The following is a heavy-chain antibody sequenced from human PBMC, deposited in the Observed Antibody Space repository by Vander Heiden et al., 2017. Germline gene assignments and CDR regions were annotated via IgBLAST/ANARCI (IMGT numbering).Heavy chain of an antibody. D-gene: IGHD6-19*01. CDR3: ANEARDSGQWLVRDY. Sequence: QVQLVQSGAEVKMPGASVKVSCKASGYTFTSYAIHWVRQAPGQSLEWMGWINADSGNTKYSQKFQGRVTITWDTSATTAYMELSSLRSEDTAVYYCANEARDSGQWLVRDYWGQGTLGPGSS. CDR1: GYTFTSYA. V-gene: IGHV1-3*01. CDR2: INADSGNT. J-gene: IGHJ4*02.